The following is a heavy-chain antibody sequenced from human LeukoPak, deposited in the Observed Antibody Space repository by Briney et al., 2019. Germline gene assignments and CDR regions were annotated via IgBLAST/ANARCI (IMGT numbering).Heavy chain of an antibody. Sequence: GASVKVSFKASGGTFNSYAISWVRPAPGQGLEWMGGIIPIFGTANYAQKFQGRVTITADESTSTAYMELSSLRSEDTAVYYCARARGDYVPHYFDYWGQGTLVTVSS. CDR3: ARARGDYVPHYFDY. D-gene: IGHD4-17*01. J-gene: IGHJ4*02. V-gene: IGHV1-69*01. CDR2: IIPIFGTA. CDR1: GGTFNSYA.